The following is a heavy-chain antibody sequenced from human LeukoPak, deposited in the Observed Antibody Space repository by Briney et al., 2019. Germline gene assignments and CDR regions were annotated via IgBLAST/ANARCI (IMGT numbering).Heavy chain of an antibody. D-gene: IGHD2-8*01. Sequence: GGSLRLSCVVSGFGFSDSYMTWIRQTPGKGLEWLAYISGSGSDIYYADSVKGRFTVSRDNAKNSLYLQMNSLRPDDTALYYCSTDPRLLIYWGHGTLVTVSS. V-gene: IGHV3-11*01. CDR1: GFGFSDSY. CDR2: ISGSGSDI. J-gene: IGHJ4*01. CDR3: STDPRLLIY.